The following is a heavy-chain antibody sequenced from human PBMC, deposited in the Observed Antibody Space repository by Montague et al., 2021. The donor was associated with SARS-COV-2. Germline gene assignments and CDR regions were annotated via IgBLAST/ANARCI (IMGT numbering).Heavy chain of an antibody. CDR3: ARDREITMVRGAPLYGMDV. J-gene: IGHJ6*02. V-gene: IGHV3-30-3*01. CDR2: ISYDGSNK. CDR1: GFTFSSYA. Sequence: SLRLSCAASGFTFSSYAMHWVRQAPGKGLEWVAVISYDGSNKYYADSVKGRFTISRDNSKNTLYLQMNSLGAEDTAVYYCARDREITMVRGAPLYGMDVWGQGTMVTVSS. D-gene: IGHD3-10*01.